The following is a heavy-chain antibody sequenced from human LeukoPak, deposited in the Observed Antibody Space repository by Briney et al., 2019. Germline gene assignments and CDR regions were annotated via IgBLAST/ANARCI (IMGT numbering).Heavy chain of an antibody. CDR2: ISGSGGST. J-gene: IGHJ4*02. Sequence: PGGSLRLSCAASGLSFSVYGMHWVRQAPGKGLEWVSAISGSGGSTYYADSVKGRFTISRDNSKNTLYLQMNSLRAEDTAVYYCAKDRGLVPAAMYRADYWGQGTLVTVSS. CDR3: AKDRGLVPAAMYRADY. CDR1: GLSFSVYG. D-gene: IGHD2-2*01. V-gene: IGHV3-23*01.